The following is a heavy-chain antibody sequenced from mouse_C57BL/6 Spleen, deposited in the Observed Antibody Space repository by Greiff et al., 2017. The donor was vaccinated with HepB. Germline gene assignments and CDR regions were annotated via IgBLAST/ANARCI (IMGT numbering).Heavy chain of an antibody. J-gene: IGHJ3*01. CDR1: GYTFTSYW. V-gene: IGHV1-72*01. Sequence: VQLQQSGAELVKPGASVKLSCKASGYTFTSYWMHWVKQRPGRGLEWIGRIDPNSGGAKYNEKIKSKDTLTVDKTSSTAYMQLSSLTSEDSAVYYCACYYYYGSSPAWFAYWGQGTLVTVSA. D-gene: IGHD1-1*01. CDR3: ACYYYYGSSPAWFAY. CDR2: IDPNSGGA.